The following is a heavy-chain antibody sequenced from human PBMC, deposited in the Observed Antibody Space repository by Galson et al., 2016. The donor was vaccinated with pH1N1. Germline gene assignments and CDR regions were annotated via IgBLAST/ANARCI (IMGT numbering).Heavy chain of an antibody. Sequence: SLRLSCAASGFTFNDYAMHWVRLLPGKGLEWVSGISWNSGNIDYADSVKGRFTVSRDKAKSSLHLQMNSPRPEDTAFYFCAKVMVQAGLQGDAFDVWGPGTMVAVSS. V-gene: IGHV3-9*01. D-gene: IGHD2-2*01. CDR1: GFTFNDYA. J-gene: IGHJ3*01. CDR2: ISWNSGNI. CDR3: AKVMVQAGLQGDAFDV.